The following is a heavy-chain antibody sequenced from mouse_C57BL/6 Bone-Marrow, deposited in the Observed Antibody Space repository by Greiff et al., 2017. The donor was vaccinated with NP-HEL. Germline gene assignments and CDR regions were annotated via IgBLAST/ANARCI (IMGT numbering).Heavy chain of an antibody. D-gene: IGHD2-3*01. V-gene: IGHV1-76*01. Sequence: VQLQQSGAELVRPGASVKLSCKASGYTFTDYYINWVKQRPGQGLEWIARIYPGSGNTYYNEKFKGKATLTAEKSSSTSYMQLSSLTSEDSAVYFCARGGIYDGYDWFAYWGQGTLVTVSA. CDR3: ARGGIYDGYDWFAY. CDR2: IYPGSGNT. CDR1: GYTFTDYY. J-gene: IGHJ3*01.